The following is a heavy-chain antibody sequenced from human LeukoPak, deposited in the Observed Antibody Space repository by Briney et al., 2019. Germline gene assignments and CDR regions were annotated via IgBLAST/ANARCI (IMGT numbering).Heavy chain of an antibody. CDR3: ARGLWFGELLPEDY. J-gene: IGHJ4*02. CDR1: GYSISSGYY. CDR2: IYHSGST. Sequence: SETLSLTCTVSGYSISSGYYWGWIRQPPGKGLEWIGSIYHSGSTYYNPSLKSRVTISVDTSKNQFSLKLSSVTAADTAVYYCARGLWFGELLPEDYWGQGTLVTVSS. V-gene: IGHV4-38-2*02. D-gene: IGHD3-10*01.